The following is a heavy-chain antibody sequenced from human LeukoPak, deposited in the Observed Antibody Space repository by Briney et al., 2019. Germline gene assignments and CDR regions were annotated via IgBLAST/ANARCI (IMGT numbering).Heavy chain of an antibody. CDR3: AREGPRGNSQFDY. J-gene: IGHJ4*02. CDR1: GFTFSSYG. CDR2: IWYDGSNK. V-gene: IGHV3-33*01. D-gene: IGHD2/OR15-2a*01. Sequence: GRSLRLSCAASGFTFSSYGMHWVRQAPGKGLEWVALIWYDGSNKYYTDSVKGRLTISRDNSKNTLYLQMNSLRAEDTAIYYCAREGPRGNSQFDYWGQGTLVTVSS.